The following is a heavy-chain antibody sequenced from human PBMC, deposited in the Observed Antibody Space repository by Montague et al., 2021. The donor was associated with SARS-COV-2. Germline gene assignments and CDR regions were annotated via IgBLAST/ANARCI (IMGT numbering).Heavy chain of an antibody. CDR3: ARDQGGYGTFDI. CDR1: GFIFSDYY. V-gene: IGHV3-11*01. D-gene: IGHD5-12*01. Sequence: SLRLSCAASGFIFSDYYMTWIRQAQGKGLEWVSHISGSGSKTYYADSVKGRFTISRDTANNSVYLQMNFLGAEDTAVYYCARDQGGYGTFDIWGQGTMVTVSS. J-gene: IGHJ3*02. CDR2: ISGSGSKT.